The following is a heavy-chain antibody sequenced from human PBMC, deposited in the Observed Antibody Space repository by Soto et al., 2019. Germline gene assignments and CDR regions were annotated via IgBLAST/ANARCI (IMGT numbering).Heavy chain of an antibody. Sequence: QVQLVQSGAEVKKPGSSVMVSCKASGGTFSSYAISWVRQAPGQGLEWMGGLIPICGTANYAQKFQGRVTITADEATSTAYVGLSSLRSEDTAVYYCPRRDYDFYLPAGKQQPRYTLPRDPAYCYGLDVWGQGTTVTVS. J-gene: IGHJ6*02. CDR3: PRRDYDFYLPAGKQQPRYTLPRDPAYCYGLDV. D-gene: IGHD3-3*01. CDR1: GGTFSSYA. V-gene: IGHV1-69*01. CDR2: LIPICGTA.